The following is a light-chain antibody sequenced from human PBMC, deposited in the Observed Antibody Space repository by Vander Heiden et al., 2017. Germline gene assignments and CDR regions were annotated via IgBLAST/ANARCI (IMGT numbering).Light chain of an antibody. Sequence: QPVLTQSSSASASLGSSVKLTCTLSSGHSSYIIAWHQQQPGKVPRYLMKLEGSGSYNKGSGVPDRFSGSSSGADRYLTISNLQSEDEADYYCETWDSNTWVFGGGTKLTVL. CDR3: ETWDSNTWV. CDR2: LEGSGSY. V-gene: IGLV4-60*03. J-gene: IGLJ3*02. CDR1: SGHSSYI.